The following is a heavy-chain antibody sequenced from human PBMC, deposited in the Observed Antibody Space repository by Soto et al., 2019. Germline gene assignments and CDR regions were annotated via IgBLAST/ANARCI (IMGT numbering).Heavy chain of an antibody. D-gene: IGHD6-13*01. Sequence: SETLSLTCTVSGGSISSYYWSWIRQPPGRGLEWIGYIYYYGSTNYNPSLKSRVTISVDTSKSQFSLKLSSVTAADTAVYYCARSYSSSWYWFDPWGQGALVTV. CDR2: IYYYGST. CDR1: GGSISSYY. V-gene: IGHV4-59*01. J-gene: IGHJ5*02. CDR3: ARSYSSSWYWFDP.